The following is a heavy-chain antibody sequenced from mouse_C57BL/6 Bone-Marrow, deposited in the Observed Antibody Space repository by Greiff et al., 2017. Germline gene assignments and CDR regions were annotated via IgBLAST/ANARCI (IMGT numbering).Heavy chain of an antibody. Sequence: EVQLVESGGGLVKPGGSLKLSCAASGFTFSSYAMSWVRQTPEKRLEWVATISDGGSYTYYPDNVKGRFTISRDNSKNNLYLQMSHLKSEDTAVYYCAGDGWWYFDVWGTGTTVTVSS. CDR1: GFTFSSYA. J-gene: IGHJ1*03. CDR2: ISDGGSYT. D-gene: IGHD2-3*01. V-gene: IGHV5-4*01. CDR3: AGDGWWYFDV.